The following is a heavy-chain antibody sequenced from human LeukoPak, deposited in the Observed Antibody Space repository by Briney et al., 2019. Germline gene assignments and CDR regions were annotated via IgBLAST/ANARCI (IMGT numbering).Heavy chain of an antibody. J-gene: IGHJ4*02. CDR2: ISSTSGSTI. Sequence: PGGSLRLSCAASGFTFSSYVMNWVRQAPGKGLEWVSYISSTSGSTIYYADSVKGRFTISRDNAKNSLYLQMNSLRAEDTAVYYCARRYCSSTSCLLDYWGQGTLVTVSS. V-gene: IGHV3-48*03. D-gene: IGHD2-2*01. CDR3: ARRYCSSTSCLLDY. CDR1: GFTFSSYV.